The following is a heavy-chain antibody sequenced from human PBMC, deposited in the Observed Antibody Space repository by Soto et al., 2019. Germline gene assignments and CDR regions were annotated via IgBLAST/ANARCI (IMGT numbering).Heavy chain of an antibody. Sequence: QVQLQQWGAGPLRPLETLSLTCGVSGGSFSGYYWAWIRQSPGKGLEWIGEINDRGSINYNPSLKSRVSISVDTSKNHYSLNLRSVSAAATAVYYCAREIHDILTGPPWVWYFDLWGRCTLVTVSS. J-gene: IGHJ2*01. CDR1: GGSFSGYY. CDR2: INDRGSI. D-gene: IGHD3-9*01. CDR3: AREIHDILTGPPWVWYFDL. V-gene: IGHV4-34*01.